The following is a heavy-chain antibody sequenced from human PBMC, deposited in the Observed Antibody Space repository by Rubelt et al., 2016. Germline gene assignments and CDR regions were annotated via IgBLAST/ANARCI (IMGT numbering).Heavy chain of an antibody. CDR2: VNHSGNT. D-gene: IGHD6-6*01. Sequence: QVQLQQWGAGLLKPSETLSLTCAVYGGSFSGYYWSWIRQPPGKGLEWIGEVNHSGNTNYNPSLKSRVTISVDTSKNQFSLKLSSVTAADTAVYYCAREYSSSSEFDYWGQGTLVTVSS. J-gene: IGHJ4*02. CDR3: AREYSSSSEFDY. V-gene: IGHV4-34*01. CDR1: GGSFSGYY.